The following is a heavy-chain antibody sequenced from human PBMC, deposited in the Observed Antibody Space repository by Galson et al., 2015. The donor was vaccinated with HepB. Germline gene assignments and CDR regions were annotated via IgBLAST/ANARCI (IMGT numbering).Heavy chain of an antibody. CDR2: ISIDVSFT. CDR3: VKDLHGYSDY. CDR1: GFTFSNYW. Sequence: SLRLSCAASGFTFSNYWMHWVRQAPGKGLVWVSRISIDVSFTTYADSVRGRFTISRDNAKNTLYLQMNSLRAEDAAVYYCVKDLHGYSDYWGQGTLVTVSS. J-gene: IGHJ4*02. V-gene: IGHV3-74*01.